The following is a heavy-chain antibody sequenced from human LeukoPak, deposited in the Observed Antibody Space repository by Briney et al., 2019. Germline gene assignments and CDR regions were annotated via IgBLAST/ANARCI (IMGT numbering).Heavy chain of an antibody. J-gene: IGHJ5*02. D-gene: IGHD6-13*01. CDR3: AREGFRTAAPGNWFDP. Sequence: GATVKVSCKASGYTFTSYYMHWVRQAPGQGLKWMGIINPSGGSTSYAQKFQGRVTMTRDTSTSTVYMELSSLRSEDTAVYYCAREGFRTAAPGNWFDPWGQGTLVTVSS. V-gene: IGHV1-46*01. CDR2: INPSGGST. CDR1: GYTFTSYY.